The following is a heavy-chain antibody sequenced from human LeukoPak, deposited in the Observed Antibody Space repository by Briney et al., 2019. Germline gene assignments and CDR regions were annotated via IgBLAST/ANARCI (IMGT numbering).Heavy chain of an antibody. J-gene: IGHJ4*02. Sequence: SETLSLTCTVSGGSISSYYRSWIRQPPGKGLEWIGYIYYSGSTNYNPSLKSRVTISVDTSKNQFSLKLSSVTAADTAVYYCARGRFGESMFDFWGQGTLVTVSS. CDR3: ARGRFGESMFDF. V-gene: IGHV4-59*01. CDR2: IYYSGST. D-gene: IGHD3-10*01. CDR1: GGSISSYY.